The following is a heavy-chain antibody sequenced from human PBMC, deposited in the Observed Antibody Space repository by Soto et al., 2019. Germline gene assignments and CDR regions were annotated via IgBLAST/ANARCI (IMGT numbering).Heavy chain of an antibody. Sequence: GGSLRLSCAASGFTFNHYAMSWVRQAPGKGLEWVSIIIANGGTFYADSVKGRFAISRDNSKNTVYPQMSSLRVEDTAIYYCAKDYTVAADPSSVILFDYWGQGALVTVSS. CDR2: IIANGGT. CDR3: AKDYTVAADPSSVILFDY. J-gene: IGHJ4*02. CDR1: GFTFNHYA. D-gene: IGHD2-15*01. V-gene: IGHV3-23*01.